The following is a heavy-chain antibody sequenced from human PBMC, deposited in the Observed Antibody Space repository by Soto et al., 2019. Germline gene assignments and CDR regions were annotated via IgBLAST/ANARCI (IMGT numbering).Heavy chain of an antibody. V-gene: IGHV3-21*01. CDR3: ARDFKYDIVTSNYGMDV. CDR1: GFTCSSYS. D-gene: IGHD3-9*01. CDR2: ISTTSTYI. J-gene: IGHJ6*02. Sequence: EVQLVESGGGLVKHGGSLRLSCAASGFTCSSYSMIWVRQAPGQGLEWVSSISTTSTYIYYADSVKGRFTISRDNAKNSPFLQMESMRAADTAVYYCARDFKYDIVTSNYGMDVWGQGTTVTVSS.